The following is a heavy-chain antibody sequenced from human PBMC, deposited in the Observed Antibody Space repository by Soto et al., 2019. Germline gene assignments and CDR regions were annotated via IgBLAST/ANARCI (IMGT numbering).Heavy chain of an antibody. CDR3: ARTLYGDNVDY. D-gene: IGHD4-17*01. Sequence: KVSCTVSGKTFTDYAMHGVRQAPGKRLEWMGWINPGNSNTKYSQKFQGRVTITRNTSISTAYMELSSLRSEDTAVYYCARTLYGDNVDYWGQGTLVTVSS. CDR2: INPGNSNT. J-gene: IGHJ4*02. CDR1: GKTFTDYA. V-gene: IGHV1-3*01.